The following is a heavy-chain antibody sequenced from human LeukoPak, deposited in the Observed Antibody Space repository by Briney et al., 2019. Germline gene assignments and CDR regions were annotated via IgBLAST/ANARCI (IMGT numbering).Heavy chain of an antibody. Sequence: GGSLRLSCAASGFTFSSYSMNWVRQAPGKGLEWVSSISSSSSYIYYADSVKGRFTISRDNAKNSLYLQMNSLRAEDTAVYYCARDRISSSWAVFDYWGQGTLVTVSS. V-gene: IGHV3-21*04. D-gene: IGHD6-13*01. J-gene: IGHJ4*02. CDR3: ARDRISSSWAVFDY. CDR2: ISSSSSYI. CDR1: GFTFSSYS.